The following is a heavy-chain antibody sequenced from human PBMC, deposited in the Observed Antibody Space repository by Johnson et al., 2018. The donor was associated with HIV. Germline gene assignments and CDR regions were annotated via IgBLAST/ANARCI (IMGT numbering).Heavy chain of an antibody. Sequence: QMQLVESGGGVVQPGRSLRLSCAASGFTFRSYAMHWVRQAPGKGLEWVAVISYDGSNKYYADSVKGRFTISRDNSKNTLYLQMNSLRAEDTALYYCAKPETGELSDAFDIWGQGTMVTVSS. D-gene: IGHD7-27*01. J-gene: IGHJ3*02. CDR3: AKPETGELSDAFDI. CDR1: GFTFRSYA. CDR2: ISYDGSNK. V-gene: IGHV3-30*04.